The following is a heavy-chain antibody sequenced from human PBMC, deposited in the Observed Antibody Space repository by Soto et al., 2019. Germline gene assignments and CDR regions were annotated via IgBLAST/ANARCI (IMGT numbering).Heavy chain of an antibody. Sequence: ASVKVSCKASGYTFTRSGISWVRQAPGQGLEWMGWISAYNGNTNYAQKLQGRVTMTTDTSTSTAYMELRSLRSDDTAVYYCAVAAQPYYFDYWGQGTLVTVSS. CDR1: GYTFTRSG. D-gene: IGHD2-15*01. V-gene: IGHV1-18*01. J-gene: IGHJ4*02. CDR2: ISAYNGNT. CDR3: AVAAQPYYFDY.